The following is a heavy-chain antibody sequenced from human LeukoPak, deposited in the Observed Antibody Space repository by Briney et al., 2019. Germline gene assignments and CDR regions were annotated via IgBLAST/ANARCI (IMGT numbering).Heavy chain of an antibody. Sequence: GGSLRLSCAASGFTFSSSEMNWVRQAPGKGLEWVSYISSGSSYTDYADSVKGRFTISRDNAKNSLDLQINILRAEDTALYYCARARGSIPSSSFDYWGQGALVTVSS. V-gene: IGHV3-48*03. J-gene: IGHJ4*02. CDR2: ISSGSSYT. D-gene: IGHD6-6*01. CDR1: GFTFSSSE. CDR3: ARARGSIPSSSFDY.